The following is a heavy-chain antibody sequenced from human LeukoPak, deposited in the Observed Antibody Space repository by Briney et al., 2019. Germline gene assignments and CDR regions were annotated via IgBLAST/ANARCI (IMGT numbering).Heavy chain of an antibody. CDR1: GFTLDDYG. V-gene: IGHV3-20*04. D-gene: IGHD4-17*01. J-gene: IGHJ4*02. CDR2: INWNGGST. Sequence: PGGTLRLSCTASGFTLDDYGMSWVRQAPRTGLEWVSGINWNGGSTGYADSVKGRFTISRDNAKNSLYLQMNSLKAEDTALYYCARRDYGDYNIDYWGQGTLVTVSS. CDR3: ARRDYGDYNIDY.